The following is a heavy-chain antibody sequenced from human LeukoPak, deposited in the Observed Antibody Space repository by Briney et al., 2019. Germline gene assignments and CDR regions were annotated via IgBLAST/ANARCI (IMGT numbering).Heavy chain of an antibody. CDR1: GGSISSGGYY. CDR3: ARDKSVWDAFDI. V-gene: IGHV4-30-2*01. Sequence: SETLSLTCTVSGGSISSGGYYWSWIRQPPGKGLEWIGYIYHSGSTYYNPSLKSRVTISVDRSKNQFSLKLSSVTAADTAVYYCARDKSVWDAFDIWGQGTMVTVSS. J-gene: IGHJ3*02. CDR2: IYHSGST. D-gene: IGHD2-8*01.